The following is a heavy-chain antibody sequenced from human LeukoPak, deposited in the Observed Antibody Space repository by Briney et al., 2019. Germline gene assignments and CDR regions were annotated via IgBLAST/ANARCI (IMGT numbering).Heavy chain of an antibody. Sequence: GASVKVSCKASGYTFTGYYMHWVRQAPGQGLEWMGWINPNSGGTNYAQKFQGRVTMTRGTSISTAYMELSRLRSDDTAVYYCARDPGSSGYYYDYWGQGTLVTVSS. D-gene: IGHD3-22*01. CDR3: ARDPGSSGYYYDY. CDR1: GYTFTGYY. V-gene: IGHV1-2*02. CDR2: INPNSGGT. J-gene: IGHJ4*02.